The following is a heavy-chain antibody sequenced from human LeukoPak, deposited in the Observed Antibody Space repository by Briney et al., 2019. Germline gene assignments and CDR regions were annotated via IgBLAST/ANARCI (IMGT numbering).Heavy chain of an antibody. D-gene: IGHD3-3*01. V-gene: IGHV4-34*01. CDR2: INHSGST. CDR3: ARGDFWSGYYG. J-gene: IGHJ3*01. CDR1: GGSFSGYY. Sequence: PSETPSLTCAVYGGSFSGYYWSWIRQPPGKGLEWIGEINHSGSTNYNPSLKSRVTISVDTSKNQFSLKLSSVTAADTAVYYCARGDFWSGYYGWGQGTMVTVSS.